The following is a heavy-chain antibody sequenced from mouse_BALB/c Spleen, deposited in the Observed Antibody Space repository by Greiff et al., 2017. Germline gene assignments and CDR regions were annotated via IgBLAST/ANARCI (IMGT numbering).Heavy chain of an antibody. Sequence: EVQRVESGGGLVQPGGSRKLSCAASGFTFSSFGMHWVRQAPEKGLEWVAYISSGSSTFYYADTVKGRFTISRDNPKNILFLQMTRLRAEDTAMYDGAREGDYGSPDDGGQGTTLTVSS. D-gene: IGHD1-2*01. CDR1: GFTFSSFG. V-gene: IGHV5-17*02. CDR2: ISSGSSTF. CDR3: AREGDYGSPDD. J-gene: IGHJ2*01.